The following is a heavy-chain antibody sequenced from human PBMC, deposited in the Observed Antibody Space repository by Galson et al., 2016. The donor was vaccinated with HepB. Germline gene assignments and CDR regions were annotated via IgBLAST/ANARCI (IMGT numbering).Heavy chain of an antibody. J-gene: IGHJ6*02. CDR2: ISSSGDII. Sequence: LRLSCAASGFPFSDYYMSWIRQAPGKGLEWISYISSSGDIIYYADSVKGRFTISRDNAKNSLYLQMNSLRAEDSAKYYCTRDPYCSRTTCYRYYGMDVWRHGTTVTVSS. V-gene: IGHV3-11*01. D-gene: IGHD2-2*01. CDR1: GFPFSDYY. CDR3: TRDPYCSRTTCYRYYGMDV.